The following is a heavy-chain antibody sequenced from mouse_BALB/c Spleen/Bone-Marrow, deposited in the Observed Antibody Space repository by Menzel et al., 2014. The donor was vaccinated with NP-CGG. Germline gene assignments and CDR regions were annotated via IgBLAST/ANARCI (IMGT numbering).Heavy chain of an antibody. J-gene: IGHJ4*01. CDR3: ARRGYHLYDMDY. V-gene: IGHV3-2*02. Sequence: GYISYSGSTSYNPSLKSRISITRDTSKNQFFLQLNSVTTEDTATYYCARRGYHLYDMDYWGQGTSVTVSS. CDR2: ISYSGST. D-gene: IGHD2-2*01.